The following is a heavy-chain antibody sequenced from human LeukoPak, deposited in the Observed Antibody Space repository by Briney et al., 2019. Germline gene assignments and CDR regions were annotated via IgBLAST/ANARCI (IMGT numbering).Heavy chain of an antibody. CDR1: GGSISSSSYY. Sequence: SETLSLTCTVSGGSISSSSYYWGWIRQPPGKGLEWIGSIFYSGVTYDNPSLKSRVTISIDTSNNQFSLKLSPGTAADPAVYYWETRRYGSGRFDSWGQGTLVTVSS. J-gene: IGHJ4*02. D-gene: IGHD3-10*01. V-gene: IGHV4-39*01. CDR2: IFYSGVT. CDR3: ETRRYGSGRFDS.